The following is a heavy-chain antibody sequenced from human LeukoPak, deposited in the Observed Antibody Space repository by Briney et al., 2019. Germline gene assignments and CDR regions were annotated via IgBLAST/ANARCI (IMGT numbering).Heavy chain of an antibody. Sequence: PGGSLRLSCAASGFTFSSYAMHWVRQAPGKGLEWVAVISYDGSNKYYADSVKGRFTISRDNSKNTLYLQMNSLRAEDTAVYYCARYYYDSSGYANDAFDIWGQGTMVTVSS. D-gene: IGHD3-22*01. J-gene: IGHJ3*02. CDR1: GFTFSSYA. CDR3: ARYYYDSSGYANDAFDI. CDR2: ISYDGSNK. V-gene: IGHV3-30-3*01.